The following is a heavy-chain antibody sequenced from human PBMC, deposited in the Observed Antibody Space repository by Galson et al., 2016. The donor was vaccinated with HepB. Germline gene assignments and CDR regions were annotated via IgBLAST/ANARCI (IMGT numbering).Heavy chain of an antibody. J-gene: IGHJ6*02. CDR1: GGSISSYY. D-gene: IGHD3-22*01. CDR3: VRGSAYDTRAYTPSDSYYGLDV. Sequence: SETLSLTCIVFGGSISSYYWNWIRQPPGKGLEWIGYIYYSGSTNYNPSLKSRVTMSVDASKNQFSLNLNSVTAADTAVYYCVRGSAYDTRAYTPSDSYYGLDVWGQGTTVTVSS. V-gene: IGHV4-59*01. CDR2: IYYSGST.